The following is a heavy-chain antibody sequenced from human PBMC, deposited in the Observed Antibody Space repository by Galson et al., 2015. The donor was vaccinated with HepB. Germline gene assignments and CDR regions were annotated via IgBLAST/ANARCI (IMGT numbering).Heavy chain of an antibody. CDR3: AKDGISYCGGDCLGYFDY. Sequence: SLRLSCAASGFTFSSYGMHWVRQAPGKGLEWVAVISYDGSNKYYADSVKGRFTISRDNSKNTLYLQMNSLRAEDTAVYYCAKDGISYCGGDCLGYFDYWGQGTLVTVSS. CDR1: GFTFSSYG. D-gene: IGHD2-21*01. CDR2: ISYDGSNK. J-gene: IGHJ4*02. V-gene: IGHV3-30*18.